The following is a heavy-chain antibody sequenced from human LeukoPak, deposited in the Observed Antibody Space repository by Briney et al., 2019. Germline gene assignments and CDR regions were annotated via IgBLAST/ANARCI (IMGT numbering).Heavy chain of an antibody. V-gene: IGHV4-30-2*01. CDR3: ARGYSDYPNFFDS. Sequence: SETLSLTCAVSGGSISSGTYSWNWIRQPPGKGLEWVGYIFHSGSTYYSPSLKSRVTISVDTSKAQFSLKLSSVTAADTAMYYCARGYSDYPNFFDSWGQGALVTVSS. D-gene: IGHD5-12*01. CDR1: GGSISSGTYS. J-gene: IGHJ4*02. CDR2: IFHSGST.